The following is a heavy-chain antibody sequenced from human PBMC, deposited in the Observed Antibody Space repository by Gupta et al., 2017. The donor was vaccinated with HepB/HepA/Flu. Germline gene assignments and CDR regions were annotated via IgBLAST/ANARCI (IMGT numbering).Heavy chain of an antibody. D-gene: IGHD5-18*01. CDR3: ARAVDTAMDSWYGMDV. CDR2: IYHSGST. Sequence: QVQLQASGPGLVKPSGTLSLTCAVSGGSISRSNWWSWVRQPPGKGLEWIGEIYHSGSTNYNPSLKSRVTRSVDKSKNQFSLTLSSVTAADTAVYYCARAVDTAMDSWYGMDVWGQGTTVTVSS. J-gene: IGHJ6*02. V-gene: IGHV4-4*02. CDR1: GGSISRSNW.